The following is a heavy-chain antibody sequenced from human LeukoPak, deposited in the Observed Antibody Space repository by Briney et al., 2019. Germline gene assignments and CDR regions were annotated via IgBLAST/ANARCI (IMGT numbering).Heavy chain of an antibody. Sequence: WGSLSLSGAASGFTFSTYAMSWVRQAPGKGLDWVSTISDGGTDTHYADSVKGRFTIARDNSNNTLYLQMNSLRAEDTAVYYCVKALYGDYGRFDYWGQGTLGTVSS. CDR3: VKALYGDYGRFDY. D-gene: IGHD4-17*01. CDR2: ISDGGTDT. J-gene: IGHJ4*02. V-gene: IGHV3-23*01. CDR1: GFTFSTYA.